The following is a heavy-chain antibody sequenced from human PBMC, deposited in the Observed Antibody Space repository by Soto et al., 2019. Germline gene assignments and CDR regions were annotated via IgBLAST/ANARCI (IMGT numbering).Heavy chain of an antibody. CDR3: ARLAYCGGDCYSSATLLFDY. V-gene: IGHV5-10-1*03. D-gene: IGHD2-21*02. CDR2: TDPSDSYT. J-gene: IGHJ4*02. CDR1: GYSFTSYW. Sequence: EVQLVQSGAEVKKPGESLRISCKGSGYSFTSYWISWVRQMPGKGLEWMGRTDPSDSYTNYSPSFQGHVTISADKSISTAYLQWSSLKASDTAMYYCARLAYCGGDCYSSATLLFDYWGQGTLVTVSS.